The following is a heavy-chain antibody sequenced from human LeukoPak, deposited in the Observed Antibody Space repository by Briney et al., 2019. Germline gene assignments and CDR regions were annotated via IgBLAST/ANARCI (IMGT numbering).Heavy chain of an antibody. CDR2: ISGSGGST. CDR3: ARGVLYYDSSGYYGAFDI. V-gene: IGHV3-23*01. D-gene: IGHD3-22*01. J-gene: IGHJ3*02. Sequence: PGGSLRLSCAASGFTFSNYAISWVRQAPGKGLERVPVISGSGGSTYSADSVKGRFTISRDNSKNTLYLQMNSLRAEDTAVYYCARGVLYYDSSGYYGAFDIWGQGTMVTVSS. CDR1: GFTFSNYA.